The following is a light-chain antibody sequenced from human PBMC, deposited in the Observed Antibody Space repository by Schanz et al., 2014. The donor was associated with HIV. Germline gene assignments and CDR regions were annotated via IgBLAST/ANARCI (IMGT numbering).Light chain of an antibody. CDR2: WAS. CDR1: QSILYSSNNKNY. CDR3: QQYDKWPT. J-gene: IGKJ5*01. V-gene: IGKV4-1*01. Sequence: DIVMTQSPDSLAVSLGERATINCKSSQSILYSSNNKNYLAWYQQKPGQPPKLLIYWASTRESGVPDRFSGSGSGTDFTLTISSLQSEDFAVYYCQQYDKWPTFGQGTRLDIK.